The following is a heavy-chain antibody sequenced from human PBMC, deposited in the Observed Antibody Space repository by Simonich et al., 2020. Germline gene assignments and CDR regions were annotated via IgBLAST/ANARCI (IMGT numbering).Heavy chain of an antibody. CDR2: IWYDGSNK. CDR3: AREDILTGYYYYGMDV. J-gene: IGHJ6*02. Sequence: QVQLVESGGGVVQPGRSLRLSCAASGFTFSSYGMHWVRQAPGKGLEWGAGIWYDGSNKYYADSVKGRFTISRDNSKNTLYLQMNSLRAEDTAVYYCAREDILTGYYYYGMDVWGQGTTVTVSS. CDR1: GFTFSSYG. D-gene: IGHD3-9*01. V-gene: IGHV3-33*01.